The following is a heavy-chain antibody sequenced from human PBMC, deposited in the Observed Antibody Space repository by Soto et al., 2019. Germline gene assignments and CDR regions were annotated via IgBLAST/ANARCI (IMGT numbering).Heavy chain of an antibody. J-gene: IGHJ4*02. CDR3: ARGLTPSVVVTANRPFDY. CDR1: GGSFNNYF. V-gene: IGHV4-34*01. CDR2: INHSGSS. D-gene: IGHD2-21*02. Sequence: SDTLSLTCAVNGGSFNNYFWTWIRQSPGTGLEWIGEINHSGSSNYSPSLKSRVTMSVDTSKNQFSLKLTSVTAADTAVYYCARGLTPSVVVTANRPFDYWGQGTQVTVSS.